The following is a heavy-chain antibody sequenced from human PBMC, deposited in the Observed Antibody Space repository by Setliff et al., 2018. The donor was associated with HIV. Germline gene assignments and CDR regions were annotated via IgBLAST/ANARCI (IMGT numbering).Heavy chain of an antibody. J-gene: IGHJ4*02. CDR3: ARETSSSWFDY. V-gene: IGHV4-4*08. CDR1: GESISSYY. D-gene: IGHD6-13*01. Sequence: SETLSLTCAVFGESISSYYWSWIRQPPGKGLEWIGYISSSGRTSYNPSLKSRVTMSLDTSKNQYSLKVNSVTAADTAVYYCARETSSSWFDYWGQGSLVTVSS. CDR2: ISSSGRT.